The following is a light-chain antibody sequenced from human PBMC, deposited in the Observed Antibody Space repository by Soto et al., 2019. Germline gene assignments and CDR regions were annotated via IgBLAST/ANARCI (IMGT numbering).Light chain of an antibody. CDR2: SNN. V-gene: IGLV1-44*01. Sequence: QAVVTQPPSASGTPGQRVTISCSGSSSNVGSNAVNWYQQLPGTAPKLLVYSNNQRPSGVPDRFSGSKSGTSASLAISGLQSEDEADYSCAAWDDSLNGFVFGSGTKLTVL. J-gene: IGLJ1*01. CDR3: AAWDDSLNGFV. CDR1: SSNVGSNA.